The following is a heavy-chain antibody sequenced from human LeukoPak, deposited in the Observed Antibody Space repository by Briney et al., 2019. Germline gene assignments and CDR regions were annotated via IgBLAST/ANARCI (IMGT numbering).Heavy chain of an antibody. V-gene: IGHV3-21*01. CDR3: AREAGTGERWYFDL. D-gene: IGHD7-27*01. CDR2: IDTSTTYM. Sequence: PGGSLRLSCAASGFTISSYSMNWVRQAPGKGLEWVSSIDTSTTYMTYADSVKGRFTISRDNARNSLYLQMNSLRAEDTAVYYCAREAGTGERWYFDLWGRGTLVTVSS. J-gene: IGHJ2*01. CDR1: GFTISSYS.